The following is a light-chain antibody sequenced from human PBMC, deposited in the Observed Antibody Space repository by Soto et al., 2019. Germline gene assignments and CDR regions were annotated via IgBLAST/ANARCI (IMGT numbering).Light chain of an antibody. Sequence: EIVLTQSPGTLSLSPGERATLSCRASQRVSSSYLAWYQQKPGQAPRLLIYGASSRATGIPDTFSGSGAGTDLNLTISRLEAEDVALYYWQQYGSSPLTVGGGTKVEIK. V-gene: IGKV3-20*01. CDR2: GAS. CDR1: QRVSSSY. J-gene: IGKJ4*01. CDR3: QQYGSSPLT.